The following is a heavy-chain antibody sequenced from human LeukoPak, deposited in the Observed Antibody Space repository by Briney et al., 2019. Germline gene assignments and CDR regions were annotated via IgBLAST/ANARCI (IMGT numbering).Heavy chain of an antibody. CDR3: ARDSPDYDILTDPRFDY. D-gene: IGHD3-9*01. CDR1: GFTFGDYA. Sequence: GGSLRLSCTASGFTFGDYAMSWVRQAPGKGLEWVGFIRSKAYGGTTEYAASVKGRFTISRDDSKSIAYLQMNSLRAEDTAVYYCARDSPDYDILTDPRFDYWGQGTLVTVSS. J-gene: IGHJ4*02. V-gene: IGHV3-49*04. CDR2: IRSKAYGGTT.